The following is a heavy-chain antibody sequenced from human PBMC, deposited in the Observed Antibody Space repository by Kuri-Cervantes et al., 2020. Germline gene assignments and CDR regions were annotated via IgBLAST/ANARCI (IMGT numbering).Heavy chain of an antibody. CDR3: AREGIWFDYYYYGMDV. D-gene: IGHD3-10*01. Sequence: GGSLRLSCATSGFTFSDYWMSWVRQALGKGLEWVANIKQDGSEKYYVDSVKGRFTISRDNAKNSLYLQMNSLRAEDTAVYYCAREGIWFDYYYYGMDVWGQGTTVTVSS. V-gene: IGHV3-7*01. J-gene: IGHJ6*02. CDR2: IKQDGSEK. CDR1: GFTFSDYW.